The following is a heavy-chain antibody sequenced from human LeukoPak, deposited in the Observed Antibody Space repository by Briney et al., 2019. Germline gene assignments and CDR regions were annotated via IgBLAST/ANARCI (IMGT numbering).Heavy chain of an antibody. CDR3: VRLGENLSFDY. CDR2: TQHSGSS. V-gene: IGHV4-38-2*01. Sequence: SETLSLTCAVSGYSITNDYYWGCIRQPPGRGLEWIGNTQHSGSSYYNPSLKSRFTMSVDTSKNQLDLNLSSVTAADTAVYYCVRLGENLSFDYWGQGTLVTVSS. CDR1: GYSITNDYY. J-gene: IGHJ4*02. D-gene: IGHD2-21*01.